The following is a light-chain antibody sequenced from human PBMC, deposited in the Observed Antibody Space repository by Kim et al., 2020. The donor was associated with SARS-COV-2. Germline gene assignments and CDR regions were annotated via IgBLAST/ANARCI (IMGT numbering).Light chain of an antibody. J-gene: IGKJ2*01. V-gene: IGKV1-5*01. CDR2: DAS. CDR3: QQYSTYSPA. CDR1: QSISTW. Sequence: GDRVTITCRASQSISTWLAWYQQKPGKAPKLLIYDASSLESGVSSRFSGSGSGTEFTLTISSLQPDDFATYYCQQYSTYSPAFGQGTKL.